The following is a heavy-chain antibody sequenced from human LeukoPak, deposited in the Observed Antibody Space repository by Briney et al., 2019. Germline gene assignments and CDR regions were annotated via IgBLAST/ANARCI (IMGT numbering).Heavy chain of an antibody. CDR1: GFTFGSYA. D-gene: IGHD6-19*01. Sequence: GGSLRLSCAASGFTFGSYAMSWVRQAPGKGLEWVSAISASGGSTYYADSVKGRFTISRDNSKNTLYLQMNSLRAEDTAVYYCASSGPYSSGWYAFDIWGQGTMVTVSS. J-gene: IGHJ3*02. CDR2: ISASGGST. V-gene: IGHV3-23*01. CDR3: ASSGPYSSGWYAFDI.